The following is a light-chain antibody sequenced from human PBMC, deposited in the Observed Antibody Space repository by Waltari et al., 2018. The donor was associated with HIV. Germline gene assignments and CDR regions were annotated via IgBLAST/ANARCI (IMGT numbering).Light chain of an antibody. Sequence: SALTQPRSVSASPGPSLTISCTGTSTAIAHFPYVSWYQQYPGKAPKVIIYEVSPRPSGVPDRFTASKSGITASLTISGLQDEDEADYYCCSYAGTYTYVFGTGTTVTVL. CDR1: STAIAHFPY. CDR3: CSYAGTYTYV. CDR2: EVS. J-gene: IGLJ1*01. V-gene: IGLV2-11*01.